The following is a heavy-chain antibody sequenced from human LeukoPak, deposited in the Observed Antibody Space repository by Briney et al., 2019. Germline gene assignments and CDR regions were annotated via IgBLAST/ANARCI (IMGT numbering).Heavy chain of an antibody. D-gene: IGHD3-22*01. J-gene: IGHJ4*02. V-gene: IGHV3-30*18. CDR1: GFTFSSYG. CDR3: AKDRRSSYYDSSGYYYYFDY. CDR2: ISYDGSNK. Sequence: PGGSLRLSCAASGFTFSSYGMHWVRQAPGKGLEWVVVISYDGSNKYYADSVKGRFTISRDNSKNTLYLQMNSLRAEDTAVYYCAKDRRSSYYDSSGYYYYFDYWGQGTLVTVSS.